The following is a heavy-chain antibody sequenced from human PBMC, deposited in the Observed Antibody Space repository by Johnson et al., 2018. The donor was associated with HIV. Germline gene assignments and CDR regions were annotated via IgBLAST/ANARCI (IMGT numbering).Heavy chain of an antibody. CDR1: GITFSNYW. D-gene: IGHD1-26*01. CDR2: ISSDGSGT. Sequence: VQLVESGGGLVQPGGSLRLSCVASGITFSNYWMSWVRQAPGKGLVWVSRISSDGSGTSYADAVKGRFPISRDNAKNTLYLQMSSLRAEDTAVYYCAREGYSGSPNGRGAFDIWGQGTMVTVSS. J-gene: IGHJ3*02. CDR3: AREGYSGSPNGRGAFDI. V-gene: IGHV3-74*01.